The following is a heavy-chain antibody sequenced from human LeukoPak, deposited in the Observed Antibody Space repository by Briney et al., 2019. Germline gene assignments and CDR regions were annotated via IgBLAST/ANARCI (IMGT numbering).Heavy chain of an antibody. D-gene: IGHD6-13*01. J-gene: IGHJ4*02. Sequence: SETLSLTCTVSGGSISSYYWGWIRQPPGKGLEWIGSIYYSGSTYYNPSLKSRVTISVDTSKNQFSLKLSSVTAADTAVYYCARGRYSSSWYEENWGQGTLVTVSS. V-gene: IGHV4-39*01. CDR3: ARGRYSSSWYEEN. CDR1: GGSISSYY. CDR2: IYYSGST.